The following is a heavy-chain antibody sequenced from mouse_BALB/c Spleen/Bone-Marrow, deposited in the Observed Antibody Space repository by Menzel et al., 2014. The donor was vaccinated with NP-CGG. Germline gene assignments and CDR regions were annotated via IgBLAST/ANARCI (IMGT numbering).Heavy chain of an antibody. J-gene: IGHJ4*01. Sequence: QVQLKESGAELMKPGASVKISCKATGYTFSSYWIEWVKQRPGHGLEWIGEILPGSGSTNYNEKFKGKATFTADTSSNTAYMQLSSLTSEDSAVYYCARGGYYGSSYEYYAMDYWGQGTSVTVSS. CDR2: ILPGSGST. D-gene: IGHD1-1*01. V-gene: IGHV1-9*01. CDR1: GYTFSSYW. CDR3: ARGGYYGSSYEYYAMDY.